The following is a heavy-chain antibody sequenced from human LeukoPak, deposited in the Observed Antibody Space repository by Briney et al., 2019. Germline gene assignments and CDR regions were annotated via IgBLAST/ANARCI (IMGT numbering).Heavy chain of an antibody. V-gene: IGHV3-9*01. CDR3: AKGGAHYDFWSGYPPYYYYGMDV. Sequence: PGGSLRLSCAASGFTFDDYAMHWVRQAPGKGLEWVSGISWNSGSIAYADSVKGRFTISRDNAKNSLYLQMNSLRAEDTALYYCAKGGAHYDFWSGYPPYYYYGMDVWGQGTTVTVSS. J-gene: IGHJ6*02. CDR2: ISWNSGSI. CDR1: GFTFDDYA. D-gene: IGHD3-3*01.